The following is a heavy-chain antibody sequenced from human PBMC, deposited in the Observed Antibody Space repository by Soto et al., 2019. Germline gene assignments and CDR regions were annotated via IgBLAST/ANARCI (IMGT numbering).Heavy chain of an antibody. V-gene: IGHV3-33*01. CDR3: ARDFCGGDCYHFDY. CDR2: IWYDGSKK. D-gene: IGHD2-21*02. J-gene: IGHJ4*02. CDR1: GFTFSSYG. Sequence: LRLSCAASGFTFSSYGMHWVRQAPGKGLEWAAVIWYDGSKKYYADSVKGRFTISRDNSKNTLYLQMNSLRAEDTAVYYCARDFCGGDCYHFDYWGQGTLVTVSS.